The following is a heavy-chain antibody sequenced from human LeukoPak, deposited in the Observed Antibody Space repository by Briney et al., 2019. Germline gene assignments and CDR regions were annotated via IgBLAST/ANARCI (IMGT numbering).Heavy chain of an antibody. Sequence: ASVKVSCKASGGTFSSYAISWVRQAPGQGLEWMGGIIPIFGTANYAQKFQGRVTITADESTSTAYMELSSLRSEDTAVYYCARAGWEWELLAAFDIWGQGTMVTVSS. CDR1: GGTFSSYA. V-gene: IGHV1-69*13. J-gene: IGHJ3*02. CDR2: IIPIFGTA. D-gene: IGHD1-26*01. CDR3: ARAGWEWELLAAFDI.